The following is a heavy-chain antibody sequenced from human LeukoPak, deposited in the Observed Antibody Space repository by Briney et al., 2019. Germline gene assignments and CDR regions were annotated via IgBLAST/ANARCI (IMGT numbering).Heavy chain of an antibody. D-gene: IGHD6-13*01. J-gene: IGHJ4*02. CDR1: GFTFSSYG. CDR3: AKEVGAAAGTDNTFDY. V-gene: IGHV3-30*18. CDR2: ISYDGSNK. Sequence: PGRSLRLSCAASGFTFSSYGMHWVRQAPGKGLGWVAVISYDGSNKYYADSVKGRFTISRDNSKNTLYLQMNSLRAEDTAVYYCAKEVGAAAGTDNTFDYWGQGTLVTVSS.